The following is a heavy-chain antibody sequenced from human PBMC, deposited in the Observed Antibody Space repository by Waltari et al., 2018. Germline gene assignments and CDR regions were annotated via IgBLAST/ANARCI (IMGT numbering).Heavy chain of an antibody. Sequence: QLQLQESGPGLVKPSETLSLTCTVSGGSISSSTYYWGWIRQPPGKGLEWIGSIYYSGSTYYNPSLKSRVTISVDTSKNQVSLKLSSVTAADTAVYYCARDRGEANWFDPWGQGTLVTVSS. CDR2: IYYSGST. CDR3: ARDRGEANWFDP. V-gene: IGHV4-39*07. D-gene: IGHD3-10*01. CDR1: GGSISSSTYY. J-gene: IGHJ5*02.